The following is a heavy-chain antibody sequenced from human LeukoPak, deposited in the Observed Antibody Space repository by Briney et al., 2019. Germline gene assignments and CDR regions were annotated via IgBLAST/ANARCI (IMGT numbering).Heavy chain of an antibody. V-gene: IGHV1-69*04. J-gene: IGHJ6*02. Sequence: SVKVSCKASGGTFSSYAISWVRQAPGQGLEWMGRIIPILGIANYAQKFQGRVTITADKSTSTAYMELSSLRSEDTAVYYCARDIVVVVAATPLDYYYYGMDVWGQGTTVTVSS. CDR2: IIPILGIA. D-gene: IGHD2-15*01. CDR1: GGTFSSYA. CDR3: ARDIVVVVAATPLDYYYYGMDV.